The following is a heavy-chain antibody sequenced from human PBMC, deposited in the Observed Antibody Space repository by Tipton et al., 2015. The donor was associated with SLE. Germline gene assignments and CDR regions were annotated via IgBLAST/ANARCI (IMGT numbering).Heavy chain of an antibody. D-gene: IGHD5-18*01. CDR3: ARHFEAAMASNFDY. CDR1: GGSISSSSYY. V-gene: IGHV4-39*01. CDR2: IYYSGST. J-gene: IGHJ4*02. Sequence: TLSLTCTVSGGSISSSSYYWGWIRQPPGKGLEWIGSIYYSGSTYYNPSLKSRVTISVDTSKNKFSLKLSSVTAADTAVYYCARHFEAAMASNFDYWGQGTLVTVSS.